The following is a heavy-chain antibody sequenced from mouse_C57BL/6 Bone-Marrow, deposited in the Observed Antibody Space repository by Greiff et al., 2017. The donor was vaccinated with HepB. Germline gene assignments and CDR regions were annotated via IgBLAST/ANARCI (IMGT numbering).Heavy chain of an antibody. J-gene: IGHJ4*01. CDR3: ARDRADYYGSRGAMDY. CDR1: GFTFSDYY. V-gene: IGHV5-16*01. D-gene: IGHD1-1*01. Sequence: EVQLVESEGGLVQPGSSMKLSCTASGFTFSDYYMAWVRQVPEKGLEWVANINYDGSSTYYLDSLKSRFIISRDNAKNILYLQMSSLKSEDTATYYCARDRADYYGSRGAMDYWGQGTSVTVSS. CDR2: INYDGSST.